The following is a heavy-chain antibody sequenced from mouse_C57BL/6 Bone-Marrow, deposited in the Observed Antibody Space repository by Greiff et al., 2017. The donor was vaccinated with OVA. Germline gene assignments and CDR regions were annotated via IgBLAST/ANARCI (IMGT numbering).Heavy chain of an antibody. J-gene: IGHJ4*01. V-gene: IGHV1-76*01. Sequence: QVQLQQSGAELVRPGASVKLSCKASGYTFTDSYINWVKQRPGQGLEWIARIYPGSGNTYYNEKFKGKATLTAEKSYSTAYMQLSSLTSEDSAVYFCARGGVYYDYDEGYYYAMDYWGQGTSVTVSS. D-gene: IGHD2-4*01. CDR1: GYTFTDSY. CDR3: ARGGVYYDYDEGYYYAMDY. CDR2: IYPGSGNT.